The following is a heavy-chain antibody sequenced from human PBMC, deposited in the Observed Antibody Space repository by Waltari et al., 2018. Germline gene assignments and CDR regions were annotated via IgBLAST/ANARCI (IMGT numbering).Heavy chain of an antibody. V-gene: IGHV1-69*06. Sequence: KPGSSVKVSCKASGGTFSSYAISWVRQAPGQGLEWMGGIIPIFGTANYAQKFQGRVTITADKSTSTAYMELSSLRSEDTAVYYCARGMGITLALAIAFDYWGQGTLVTVSS. J-gene: IGHJ4*02. CDR2: IIPIFGTA. CDR1: GGTFSSYA. D-gene: IGHD1-20*01. CDR3: ARGMGITLALAIAFDY.